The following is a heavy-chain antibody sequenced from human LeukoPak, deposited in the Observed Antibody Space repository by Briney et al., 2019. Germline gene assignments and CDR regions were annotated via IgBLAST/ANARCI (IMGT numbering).Heavy chain of an antibody. D-gene: IGHD5-12*01. CDR3: ILATIGRSLDY. J-gene: IGHJ4*02. V-gene: IGHV3-53*01. CDR2: IFGGGPT. CDR1: GFTVSGNY. Sequence: GGSLRLSCAASGFTVSGNYMNWVRQAPGKGLEWVSVIFGGGPTHYAGSVKGRFTISRDNSKNTLYLQMNSLRVEDTAVYYCILATIGRSLDYWGQGTLVTVSP.